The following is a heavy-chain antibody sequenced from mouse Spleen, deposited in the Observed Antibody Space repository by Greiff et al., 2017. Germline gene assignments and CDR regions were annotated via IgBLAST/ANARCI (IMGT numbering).Heavy chain of an antibody. CDR3: ASPYYGNLYYYAMDY. CDR1: GFSLTSYG. J-gene: IGHJ4*01. D-gene: IGHD2-10*01. CDR2: IWSGGST. V-gene: IGHV2-2*01. Sequence: QVQLKESGPGLVQPSQCLSITCTVSGFSLTSYGVHWVRQSPGKGLEWLGVIWSGGSTDYNAAFISRLSISKDNSKSQVFFKMNSLQADDTAIYYCASPYYGNLYYYAMDYWGQGTSVTVSS.